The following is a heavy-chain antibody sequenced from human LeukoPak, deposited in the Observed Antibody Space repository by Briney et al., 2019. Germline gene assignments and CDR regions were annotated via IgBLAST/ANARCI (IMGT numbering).Heavy chain of an antibody. CDR1: GYSISSGYF. V-gene: IGHV4-38-2*01. D-gene: IGHD3-22*01. CDR3: TGKYYYDSSGYYYVDY. J-gene: IGHJ4*02. CDR2: IYHSGST. Sequence: SETLSLTCAVSGYSISSGYFWGWIRQSPGKGLEWIGSIYHSGSTYYNPSLKGRVTISVDTSKNQFSLKLSSVTAADTAVYYCTGKYYYDSSGYYYVDYWGQGTLVTVSS.